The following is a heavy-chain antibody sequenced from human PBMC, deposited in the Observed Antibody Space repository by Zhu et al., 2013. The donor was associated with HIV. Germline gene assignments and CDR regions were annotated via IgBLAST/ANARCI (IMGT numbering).Heavy chain of an antibody. V-gene: IGHV1-2*02. Sequence: QVQLVQSGAEVKKPGASVKVSCKASGYTFTGYYMHWVRQAPGQGLEWMGWINPNSGGTNYAQKFQGRVTMTRDTSISTAYMELSRLRSDDTAVYYCARGMPRYSSSWYYWFDPWGQGTLVTVSS. D-gene: IGHD6-13*01. CDR1: GYTFTGYY. J-gene: IGHJ5*02. CDR3: ARGMPRYSSSWYYWFDP. CDR2: INPNSGGT.